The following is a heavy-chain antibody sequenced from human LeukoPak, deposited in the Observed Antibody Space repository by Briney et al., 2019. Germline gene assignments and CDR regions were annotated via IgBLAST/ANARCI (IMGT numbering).Heavy chain of an antibody. CDR1: SGSISSYY. Sequence: SETLSLTCTVSSGSISSYYWSWIRQPPGKGLEWIGYIYYSGSTNYNPSLKSRVTISVDTSKNQFSLKLSSVTAADTAVYYCARRHSSNPYNHYFDYWGQGTLVTVSS. J-gene: IGHJ4*02. CDR2: IYYSGST. CDR3: ARRHSSNPYNHYFDY. D-gene: IGHD6-19*01. V-gene: IGHV4-59*08.